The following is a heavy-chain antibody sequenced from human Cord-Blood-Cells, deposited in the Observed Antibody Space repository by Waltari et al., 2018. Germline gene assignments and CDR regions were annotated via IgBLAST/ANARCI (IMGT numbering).Heavy chain of an antibody. Sequence: QVQLQESGPGLVKPSGTLSLTCAVSGGSLSSINWWSWVRQPPGKGLEWIGEIYHSGSNNYKPALMRRVTISVDKSKNQFSLKLSSMTAADTAVCDWAKVRSCSSTSFYDYWGQGTLVTVSS. CDR1: GGSLSSINW. V-gene: IGHV4-4*02. J-gene: IGHJ4*02. CDR3: AKVRSCSSTSFYDY. CDR2: IYHSGSN. D-gene: IGHD2-2*01.